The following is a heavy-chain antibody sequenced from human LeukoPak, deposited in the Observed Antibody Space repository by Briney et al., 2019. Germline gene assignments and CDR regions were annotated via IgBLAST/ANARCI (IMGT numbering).Heavy chain of an antibody. Sequence: GASVKVSCKASGGTFSSYAISWVRQAPGQGLEWMGGIIPIFGTANYAQKFQGRVTITADESTSTVYMELSSLRSEDTAVYYCARASGLDYYDSSGYYPALDYWGQGTLVTVSS. V-gene: IGHV1-69*13. CDR2: IIPIFGTA. CDR1: GGTFSSYA. J-gene: IGHJ4*02. CDR3: ARASGLDYYDSSGYYPALDY. D-gene: IGHD3-22*01.